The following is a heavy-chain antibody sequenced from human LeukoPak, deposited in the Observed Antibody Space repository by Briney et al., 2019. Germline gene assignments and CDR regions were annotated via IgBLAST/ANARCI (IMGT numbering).Heavy chain of an antibody. CDR3: ASIAGTTSSWFDP. V-gene: IGHV4-34*01. Sequence: SETLSLTCAVYGGSFSGYYWSWIRQPPGKGLEWIGEINHSGSTNYNPSLKSRVTISVDTSKNQFSLKLSSVTAADTAVYYCASIAGTTSSWFDPWGQGTLVTVSS. CDR1: GGSFSGYY. CDR2: INHSGST. J-gene: IGHJ5*02. D-gene: IGHD1-7*01.